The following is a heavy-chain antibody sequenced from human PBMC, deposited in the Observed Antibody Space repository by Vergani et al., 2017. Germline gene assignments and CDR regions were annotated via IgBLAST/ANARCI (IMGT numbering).Heavy chain of an antibody. CDR2: IGSKDYGGTA. V-gene: IGHV3-49*03. CDR3: ARAIVGATRAVDY. J-gene: IGHJ4*02. CDR1: GFNFGDYA. D-gene: IGHD1-26*01. Sequence: EVQLVESGGGWVQPGRSLRLSCTASGFNFGDYAVTYFRQAPGEGLEWVGFIGSKDYGGTAEYAASVKGRFTISRDDSKNIASLQMNSLKTEDTAVYYCARAIVGATRAVDYWGQGTLVTVSS.